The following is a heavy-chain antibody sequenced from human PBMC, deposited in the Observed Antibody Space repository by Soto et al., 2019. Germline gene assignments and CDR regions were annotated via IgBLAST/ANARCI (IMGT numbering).Heavy chain of an antibody. CDR1: GFTFDDHA. V-gene: IGHV3-9*01. J-gene: IGHJ6*04. CDR2: ISWNSASI. Sequence: LGLSCASSGFTFDDHAMHWVRQTPGKGLEWVSGISWNSASIGYADSVKGRFAISRDNAKNSLYLQMNSLRAEDTALYDGARGGQVRGGMDFWGKGNTGTV. CDR3: ARGGQVRGGMDF.